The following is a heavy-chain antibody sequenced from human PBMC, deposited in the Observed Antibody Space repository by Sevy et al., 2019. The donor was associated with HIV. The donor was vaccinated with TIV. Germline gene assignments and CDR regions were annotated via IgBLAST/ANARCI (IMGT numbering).Heavy chain of an antibody. CDR2: FDPEDAKT. Sequence: ASVKVSCKISGYTLTEFSMHWVRQVPGKGLEWMGSFDPEDAKTIYAKKFQGRVTMTEDTFTDTAYMELRSLRSEDTAMYYCAITREYYSDSSGYFDYWGQGTLVTVSS. D-gene: IGHD3-22*01. CDR1: GYTLTEFS. V-gene: IGHV1-24*01. J-gene: IGHJ4*02. CDR3: AITREYYSDSSGYFDY.